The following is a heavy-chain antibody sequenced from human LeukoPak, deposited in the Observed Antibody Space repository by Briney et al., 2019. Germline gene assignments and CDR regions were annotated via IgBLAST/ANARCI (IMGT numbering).Heavy chain of an antibody. CDR1: GFTFSGYP. CDR2: ISYDGSNK. V-gene: IGHV3-30-3*02. Sequence: GKSLRLSCAASGFTFSGYPIHWVRQAPGKGLEWVAVISYDGSNKYYADSVKGRFTISRDNSKKTLYLQMNSLRAEDSAVYYCAKDGDLYGHADYWGQGTLVTVSS. CDR3: AKDGDLYGHADY. J-gene: IGHJ4*02. D-gene: IGHD4-17*01.